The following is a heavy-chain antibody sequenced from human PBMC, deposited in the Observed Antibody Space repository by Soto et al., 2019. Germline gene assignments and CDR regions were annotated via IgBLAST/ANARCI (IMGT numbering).Heavy chain of an antibody. D-gene: IGHD5-12*01. CDR2: IYYSGST. J-gene: IGHJ6*02. CDR3: ARSVVDIVATMSSSSPYYYYYYGMDV. Sequence: QVQLQESGPGLVKPSQTLSLTCTVSGGSISSGGYYWSWIRQHPGKGLEWIGYIYYSGSTYYNPSLKSRVTISVDTSKNQFSLKLSSVTAADTAVYYCARSVVDIVATMSSSSPYYYYYYGMDVWGQGTTVTVSS. CDR1: GGSISSGGYY. V-gene: IGHV4-31*03.